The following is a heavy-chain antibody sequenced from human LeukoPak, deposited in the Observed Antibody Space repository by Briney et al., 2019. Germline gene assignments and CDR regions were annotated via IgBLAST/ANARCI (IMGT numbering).Heavy chain of an antibody. J-gene: IGHJ4*02. CDR1: GYTFTDYA. Sequence: ASVKVSCKASGYTFTDYALHWVRQAPGQNLECMGWITTGRGETRYSQEFQRRITFTRDTSASTVYMDLSDLRSEDTAVYYCARGGKQWRGGNYFDSWGQGTLVAVSS. CDR3: ARGGKQWRGGNYFDS. D-gene: IGHD6-19*01. CDR2: ITTGRGET. V-gene: IGHV1-3*03.